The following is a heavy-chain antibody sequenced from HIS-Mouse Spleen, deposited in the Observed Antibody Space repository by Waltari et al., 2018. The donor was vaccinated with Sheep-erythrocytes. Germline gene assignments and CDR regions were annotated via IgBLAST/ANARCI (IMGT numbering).Heavy chain of an antibody. CDR1: GFTFSSYG. Sequence: QVQLVESGGGVVQPGRSLRLSCAASGFTFSSYGMQWVRQAPGKGLEWVAVISYDGSNKYYADSVKGRFTISRDNSKNTLYLQMNSLRAEDTAVYYCAKDRRGFWDYWGQGTLVTVSS. D-gene: IGHD3-10*01. J-gene: IGHJ4*02. CDR2: ISYDGSNK. V-gene: IGHV3-30*18. CDR3: AKDRRGFWDY.